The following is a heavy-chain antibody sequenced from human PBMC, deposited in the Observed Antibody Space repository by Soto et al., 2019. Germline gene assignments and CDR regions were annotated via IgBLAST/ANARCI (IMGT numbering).Heavy chain of an antibody. CDR1: GGSFSGYY. CDR3: ARGLKRLF. J-gene: IGHJ3*01. CDR2: INHSGST. D-gene: IGHD6-25*01. Sequence: QVQLQQWGAGLLKPSETLSLTCAVYGGSFSGYYWSWIRQPPGKGLEWIGEINHSGSTNYNPSLKSRVTISVDTSKNQFSLKLSSVTAADTAVYYCARGLKRLFWGQGTMVTVSS. V-gene: IGHV4-34*01.